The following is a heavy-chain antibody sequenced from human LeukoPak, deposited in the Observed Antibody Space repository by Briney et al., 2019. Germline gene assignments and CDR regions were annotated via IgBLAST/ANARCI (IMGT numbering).Heavy chain of an antibody. Sequence: GGSLRLSCAASGFTFSSHTMNWIHQAPGKGLEWVSSISSTSTSIYHADSVKGRFTISRDNTKNSLYLQMDSLRAEDTAVYYCARGFRAFDFWAQGTMVTVSS. CDR1: GFTFSSHT. CDR2: ISSTSTSI. V-gene: IGHV3-21*01. CDR3: ARGFRAFDF. J-gene: IGHJ3*01.